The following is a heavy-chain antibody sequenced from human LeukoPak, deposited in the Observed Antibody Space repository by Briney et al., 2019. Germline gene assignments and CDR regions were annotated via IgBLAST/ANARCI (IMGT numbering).Heavy chain of an antibody. D-gene: IGHD3-10*01. Sequence: ASVKVSCKASGGTFSSYAISWVRQAPGQGLEWMGGIVPIFGTANYAQKFQGRVTITADESTSTAYMELSSLRSEDTAVYYCARDRDYYGSGSPTYNWFDPWGQGTLVTVSS. CDR2: IVPIFGTA. CDR1: GGTFSSYA. J-gene: IGHJ5*02. CDR3: ARDRDYYGSGSPTYNWFDP. V-gene: IGHV1-69*13.